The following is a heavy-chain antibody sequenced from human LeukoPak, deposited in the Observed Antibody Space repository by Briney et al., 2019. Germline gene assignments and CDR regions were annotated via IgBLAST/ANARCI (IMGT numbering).Heavy chain of an antibody. Sequence: GGSLRLSCAASGFTFSSYSMNWVRQAPGKGLEWVSPISSSSSYIYYADSVKGRFTISRDNAKNSLYLQMNSLRAEDTAVYYCARVSYDYGDYLYYFDYWGQGTLVTVSS. D-gene: IGHD4-17*01. CDR3: ARVSYDYGDYLYYFDY. J-gene: IGHJ4*02. CDR2: ISSSSSYI. CDR1: GFTFSSYS. V-gene: IGHV3-21*01.